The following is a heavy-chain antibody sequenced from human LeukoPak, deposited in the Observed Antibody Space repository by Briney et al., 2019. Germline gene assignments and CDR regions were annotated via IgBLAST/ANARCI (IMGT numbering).Heavy chain of an antibody. D-gene: IGHD2-15*01. CDR3: ARVVASTSIDS. CDR1: GGSFSGYY. J-gene: IGHJ4*02. V-gene: IGHV4-34*01. CDR2: INHSGST. Sequence: SETLSLTCAVYGGSFSGYYWSWIRQPPGKGLEWIGEINHSGSTNYNPSLRSRVTLSIDTSRNQVSLKVTSVTAADTALYYCARVVASTSIDSWGQGILVTVSS.